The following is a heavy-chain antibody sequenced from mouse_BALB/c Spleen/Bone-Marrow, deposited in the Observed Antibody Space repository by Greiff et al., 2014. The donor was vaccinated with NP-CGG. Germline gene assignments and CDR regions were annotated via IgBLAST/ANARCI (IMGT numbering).Heavy chain of an antibody. Sequence: VQLQQSGAELARPGASVKLSCKASGYTFTSYWMQWVKQRPGQGLEWIGAIYPGDGDTTYTQKFKGKATLTADKSSSTAYMQLSSLASEDSAVYYCARGAPFDYWGQGTTITVSS. V-gene: IGHV1-87*01. J-gene: IGHJ2*01. CDR2: IYPGDGDT. CDR1: GYTFTSYW. CDR3: ARGAPFDY.